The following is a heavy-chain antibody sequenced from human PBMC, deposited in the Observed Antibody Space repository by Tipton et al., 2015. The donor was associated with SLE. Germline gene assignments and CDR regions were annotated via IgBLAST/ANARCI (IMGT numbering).Heavy chain of an antibody. CDR2: INYSGST. J-gene: IGHJ4*02. CDR3: ARGGHYYYESSGFFDY. Sequence: TLSLTCTVSVGSINNDYWSWIRQPPGKGLEWIGHINYSGSTNYNPSLKSRVTISVETSQNQFSLNLNSVTAADTAMYYCARGGHYYYESSGFFDYWGQGSLVIVSS. D-gene: IGHD3-22*01. V-gene: IGHV4-59*01. CDR1: VGSINNDY.